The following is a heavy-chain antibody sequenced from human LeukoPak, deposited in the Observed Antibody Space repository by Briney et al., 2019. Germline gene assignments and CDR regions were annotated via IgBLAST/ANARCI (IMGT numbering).Heavy chain of an antibody. D-gene: IGHD6-13*01. CDR2: ISSSGSTI. J-gene: IGHJ3*02. V-gene: IGHV3-11*01. CDR1: GFTFSDYY. Sequence: PGGSLRLSCAASGFTFSDYYMTWIRQAPGKELEWVSYISSSGSTIYYADSVKGRFTISRDNAKNSLYLQMNSLRAEDTAVYYCARGAAAGNLLVFRLDLLDAFDIWGQGTMVTVSS. CDR3: ARGAAAGNLLVFRLDLLDAFDI.